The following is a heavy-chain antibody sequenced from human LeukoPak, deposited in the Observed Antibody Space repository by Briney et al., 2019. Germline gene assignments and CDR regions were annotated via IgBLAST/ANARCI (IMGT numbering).Heavy chain of an antibody. J-gene: IGHJ1*01. D-gene: IGHD2-15*01. V-gene: IGHV3-23*01. CDR3: ARVGRAGSHDQYLQH. Sequence: GGSLRLSCAASGFVLSNYAMSWVRQAPGKGLEWVSTISASGSRTYYTDSVKGRFSISRDNSRNTMYLQMNSLRAEDTAVYYCARVGRAGSHDQYLQHWGQGTLVTVSS. CDR1: GFVLSNYA. CDR2: ISASGSRT.